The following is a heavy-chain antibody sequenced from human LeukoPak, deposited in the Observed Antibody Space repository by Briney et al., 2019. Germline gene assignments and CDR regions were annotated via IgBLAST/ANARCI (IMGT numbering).Heavy chain of an antibody. J-gene: IGHJ4*02. Sequence: SETLSLTCAVSGYSISSGYYWGWIRQPPGKGLEWIGSIYHSGSTYYNPSLKSRVTISVDTSKNQFSLKLSSVTAADTAVYHCALGHDILTGYYPFDYWGQGTLVTVSS. CDR1: GYSISSGYY. D-gene: IGHD3-9*01. CDR3: ALGHDILTGYYPFDY. V-gene: IGHV4-38-2*01. CDR2: IYHSGST.